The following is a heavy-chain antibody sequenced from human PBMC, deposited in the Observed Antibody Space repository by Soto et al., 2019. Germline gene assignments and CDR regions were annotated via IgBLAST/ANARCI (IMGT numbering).Heavy chain of an antibody. CDR3: AAGEASSRNLAPYYLDF. Sequence: SETLSLTCTVSGGSMRNYFWTWIRQPPGKGLEWIGYIHYSGTTSFFPSYNPSLRSRVTISEDMSKNQFSLKLLSVTTADTAVYFCAAGEASSRNLAPYYLDFWGQGTLVTVSS. J-gene: IGHJ4*02. D-gene: IGHD6-13*01. CDR1: GGSMRNYF. CDR2: IHYSGTT. V-gene: IGHV4-59*01.